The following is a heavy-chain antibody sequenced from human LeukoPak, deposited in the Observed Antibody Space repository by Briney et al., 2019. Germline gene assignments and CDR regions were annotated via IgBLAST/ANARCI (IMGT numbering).Heavy chain of an antibody. V-gene: IGHV3-66*02. CDR1: GFTVSSNY. J-gene: IGHJ4*02. CDR3: ARDREQWLVPFDY. Sequence: GGSLRLSCAASGFTVSSNYMSWVRQAPGKGLEWVSVIYSGGSTYYADSVKGRFTISRDNSKNTLYLQMNSLRAEDTAAYYCARDREQWLVPFDYWGQGTLVTVSS. D-gene: IGHD6-19*01. CDR2: IYSGGST.